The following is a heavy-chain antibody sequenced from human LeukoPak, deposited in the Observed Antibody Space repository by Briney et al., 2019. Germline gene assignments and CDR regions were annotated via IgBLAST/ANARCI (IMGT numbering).Heavy chain of an antibody. CDR3: ARSMSTVTTRYFDL. Sequence: GGSLRLSCAASGFTFSSYAMSWVRQAPGKGLEWVSAISGSGGSTYYADSVKGRFTISRDNSKNTLYLQMNSLRAEDTAFYYCARSMSTVTTRYFDLWGRGTLVTVSS. CDR1: GFTFSSYA. V-gene: IGHV3-23*01. J-gene: IGHJ2*01. CDR2: ISGSGGST. D-gene: IGHD4-17*01.